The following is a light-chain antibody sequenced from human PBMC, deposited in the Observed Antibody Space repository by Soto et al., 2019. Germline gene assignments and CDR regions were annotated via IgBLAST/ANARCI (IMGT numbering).Light chain of an antibody. J-gene: IGKJ1*01. CDR1: QSISSY. Sequence: DIHMTQSPSSLSASVLDRVTITFLASQSISSYLNWYQQKPGKAPKLLIFSASTLESGVPSRFSGSGSGTEFTLTISSLQPDDFTTYYCQQYNSYSWTFGQGTKVDIK. V-gene: IGKV1-5*01. CDR3: QQYNSYSWT. CDR2: SAS.